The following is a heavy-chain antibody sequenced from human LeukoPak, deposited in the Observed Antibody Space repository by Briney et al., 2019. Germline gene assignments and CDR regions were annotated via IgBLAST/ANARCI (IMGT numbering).Heavy chain of an antibody. V-gene: IGHV3-23*01. D-gene: IGHD5-18*01. Sequence: GGSLRLSCAASGFTFSSYAMTWVRQAPGKGLEWVSAIGGSGAGTYYADSVKGRFTISRDNSKSTLYLQMNSLRVEDTAVYYCAKNGGDSYGTGHFDCWGQGTLVTVSS. CDR3: AKNGGDSYGTGHFDC. CDR2: IGGSGAGT. CDR1: GFTFSSYA. J-gene: IGHJ4*02.